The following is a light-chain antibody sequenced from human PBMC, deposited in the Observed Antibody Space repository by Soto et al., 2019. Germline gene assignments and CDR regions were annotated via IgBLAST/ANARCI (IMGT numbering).Light chain of an antibody. V-gene: IGKV1-8*01. CDR2: AAS. CDR1: QGISSY. Sequence: AMRMTQSPSSLSASTGDRVTITCRASQGISSYLAWYQQKPGKAPKLLIYAASTLQSGVPSRFSGSGSGTDFTLTISCLQSEDFATYYCQQYYSYLLTFGGGTKVDIK. J-gene: IGKJ4*01. CDR3: QQYYSYLLT.